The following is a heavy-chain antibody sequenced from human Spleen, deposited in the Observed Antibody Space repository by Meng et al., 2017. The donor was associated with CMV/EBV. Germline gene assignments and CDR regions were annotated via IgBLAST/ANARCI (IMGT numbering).Heavy chain of an antibody. Sequence: ADCGVNFDDYTMHWVRQAPGKGLEWVSLISWDGGRTFYADSVKDRFTISRDNSKNSLYLQMNSLRTEDTALYYCAVVQWGSGVPGDYWGQGTLVTVSS. CDR3: AVVQWGSGVPGDY. D-gene: IGHD3-10*01. V-gene: IGHV3-43*01. J-gene: IGHJ4*02. CDR1: GVNFDDYT. CDR2: ISWDGGRT.